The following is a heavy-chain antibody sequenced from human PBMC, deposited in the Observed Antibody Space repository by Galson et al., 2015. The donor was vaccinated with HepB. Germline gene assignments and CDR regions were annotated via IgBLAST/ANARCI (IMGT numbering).Heavy chain of an antibody. J-gene: IGHJ2*01. CDR2: IDGGGTGT. CDR1: GFAFSPYW. CDR3: ARDSGRALDL. Sequence: SLRLSCAASGFAFSPYWMHWVRQAPGKGLVWVSRIDGGGTGTNYAGSVKGRFTISRDNAKNTLYLQMYSLRAEDTAVYYCARDSGRALDLWGRGTLVTVSS. D-gene: IGHD1-1*01. V-gene: IGHV3-74*01.